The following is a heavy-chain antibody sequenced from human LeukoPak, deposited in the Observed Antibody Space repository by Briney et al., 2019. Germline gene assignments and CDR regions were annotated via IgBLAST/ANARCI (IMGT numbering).Heavy chain of an antibody. CDR1: GFTFSRYW. J-gene: IGHJ4*02. CDR3: ASWSYEHSSDWYYLDY. D-gene: IGHD6-19*01. CDR2: IKQDGSEQ. Sequence: GGSLRLSCAASGFTFSRYWMSWVRQAPGKGLEWVANIKQDGSEQYYVDSVKGRFTISRDNAKNSLFLQMNSLRDEDTAIYFCASWSYEHSSDWYYLDYWGQGTLVTVSS. V-gene: IGHV3-7*05.